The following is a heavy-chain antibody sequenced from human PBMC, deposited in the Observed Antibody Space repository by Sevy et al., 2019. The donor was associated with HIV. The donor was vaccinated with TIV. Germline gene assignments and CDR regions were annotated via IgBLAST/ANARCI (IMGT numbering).Heavy chain of an antibody. V-gene: IGHV3-7*01. J-gene: IGHJ6*02. Sequence: GGSLRLSCAASGFTFSSYWMNWVRQAPGKGLEWVANIKQDGSEKYYVDSVKGRFTISRDNAKNSLYLQMNSLRAEDTAVYYCARDRFTYYYDSSGYYGMDVWGQGTTVTVSS. CDR3: ARDRFTYYYDSSGYYGMDV. CDR1: GFTFSSYW. D-gene: IGHD3-22*01. CDR2: IKQDGSEK.